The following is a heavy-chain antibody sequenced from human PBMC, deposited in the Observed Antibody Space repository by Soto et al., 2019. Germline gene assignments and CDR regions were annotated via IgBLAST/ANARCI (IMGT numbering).Heavy chain of an antibody. CDR2: IIPILTTP. Sequence: QVQLVQSGAEVQKTGSSVKVSCKASGGMFSTFGFSWVRQAPGQGPEWIGGIIPILTTPNYAERFQGRVTIVADELTTTVYMELSSLRSEDTAMYYCATSVGIAATDEDGLDVWGQGTSVTVSS. V-gene: IGHV1-69*01. D-gene: IGHD6-13*01. CDR3: ATSVGIAATDEDGLDV. CDR1: GGMFSTFG. J-gene: IGHJ6*02.